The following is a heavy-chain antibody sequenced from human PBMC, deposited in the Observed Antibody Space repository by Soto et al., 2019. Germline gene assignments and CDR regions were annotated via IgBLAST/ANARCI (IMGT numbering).Heavy chain of an antibody. D-gene: IGHD5-18*01. CDR3: ARVFEGAMVDY. CDR1: GDSINNSNW. J-gene: IGHJ4*02. CDR2: IFHSGST. Sequence: SGTLSLTCAVSGDSINNSNWWSGFRQPPGKGLDWIGQIFHSGSTNYNPSLTSRVTISVDKSKNHFSLKLTSVTAADTAVYYCARVFEGAMVDYWGQGTLVTVS. V-gene: IGHV4-4*02.